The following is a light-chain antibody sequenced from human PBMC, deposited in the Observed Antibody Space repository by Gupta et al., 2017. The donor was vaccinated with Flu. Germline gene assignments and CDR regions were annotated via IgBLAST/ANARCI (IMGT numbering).Light chain of an antibody. J-gene: IGKJ1*01. CDR1: QSISSY. V-gene: IGKV1-39*01. CDR3: QQSDNVPWT. CDR2: AAS. Sequence: DIQMTQSPSSLSASVGDSVTITCRASQSISSYLSWYQHKPGKAPKLLIYAASSLQSGVPSRFSGSGSGTDFALTISSLQPEDFATYYCQQSDNVPWTFGQGTKVEI.